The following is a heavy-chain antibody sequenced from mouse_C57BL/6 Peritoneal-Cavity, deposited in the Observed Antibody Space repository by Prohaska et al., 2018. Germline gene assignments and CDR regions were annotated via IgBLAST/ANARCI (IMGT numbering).Heavy chain of an antibody. V-gene: IGHV1-15*01. CDR3: TREGNY. CDR2: IDPETGGT. Sequence: GAELVRPGASVTLSCKASGYTFTDYEMHWVKQTPVHGMEWIGAIDPETGGTAYNQKFKGKAILTADKSSSTAYMELRSLTSEDSAVYYCTREGNYWGQGTTLTVSS. J-gene: IGHJ2*01. CDR1: GYTFTDYE.